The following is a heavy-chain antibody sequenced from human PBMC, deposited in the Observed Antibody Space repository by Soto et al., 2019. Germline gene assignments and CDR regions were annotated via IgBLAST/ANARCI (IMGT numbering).Heavy chain of an antibody. J-gene: IGHJ5*01. CDR2: IFYSGST. CDR1: GGSISSYY. CDR3: ASMIGDPVLSFDS. Sequence: QVQLQESGPGLVKPSETLSLTCTVSGGSISSYYWSWIRQPPGKGLEWIGFIFYSGSTSYNPSLKSRVTISIDTSEYQFSLKLNSVTAADTAVYYCASMIGDPVLSFDSWGQGPRVAVSS. V-gene: IGHV4-59*01. D-gene: IGHD3-10*02.